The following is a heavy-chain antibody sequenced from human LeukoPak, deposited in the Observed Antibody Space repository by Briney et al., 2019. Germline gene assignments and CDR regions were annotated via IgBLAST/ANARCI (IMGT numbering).Heavy chain of an antibody. V-gene: IGHV3-11*01. CDR3: ARDLSTSSEDWWDY. Sequence: PGGSLRLSCAASGFTFSDFYMSWIRQAPGKGLEWISYISSSGSSIYYADSVRGRFTNSRDNAKNSLYLQMNTLRAEDTAVYYCARDLSTSSEDWWDYWGQGTLVTVSS. J-gene: IGHJ4*02. CDR2: ISSSGSSI. CDR1: GFTFSDFY. D-gene: IGHD6-13*01.